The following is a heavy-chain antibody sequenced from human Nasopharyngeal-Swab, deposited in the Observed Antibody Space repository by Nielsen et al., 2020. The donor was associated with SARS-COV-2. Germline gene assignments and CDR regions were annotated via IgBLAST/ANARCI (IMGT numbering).Heavy chain of an antibody. J-gene: IGHJ4*02. V-gene: IGHV4-31*03. CDR1: GGSISSGGYY. D-gene: IGHD4-17*01. CDR3: ARQFYGDYYFDY. CDR2: IYYSGST. Sequence: SETLSLTCTVSGGSISSGGYYWSWIRQHPGKGLEWIGYIYYSGSTYYNPSLKSRVTISVDTSKNQFSLKLSSVTAADTAVYYCARQFYGDYYFDYWGQGTLVTV.